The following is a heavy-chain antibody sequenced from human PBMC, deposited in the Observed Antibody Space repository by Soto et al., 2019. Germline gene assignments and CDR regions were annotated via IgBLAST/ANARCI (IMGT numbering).Heavy chain of an antibody. V-gene: IGHV4-39*01. CDR1: GGSISSSSYY. D-gene: IGHD6-13*01. CDR2: IYYSGST. Sequence: SETLSLTCTVSGGSISSSSYYWGWIRQPPGKGLEWIGSIYYSGSTYYNPSLKSRVTISVDTSKNQFSLKRSSVTAADTAVYYCARLRQLVRYWGQGTLVTVSS. CDR3: ARLRQLVRY. J-gene: IGHJ4*02.